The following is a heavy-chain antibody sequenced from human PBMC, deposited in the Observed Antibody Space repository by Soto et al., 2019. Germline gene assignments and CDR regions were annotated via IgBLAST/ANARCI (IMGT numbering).Heavy chain of an antibody. CDR3: ARLFDGMDV. CDR2: IFYSGST. J-gene: IGHJ6*02. Sequence: SETLSLTCTVSGGSISSSIYYCGWIRQPPGKGLEWIGSIFYSGSTYYNPSLKSRVTISVDTSKNQFSLKLSSVTATDTAVFYCARLFDGMDVWGRGTAVTVSS. CDR1: GGSISSSIYY. V-gene: IGHV4-39*01.